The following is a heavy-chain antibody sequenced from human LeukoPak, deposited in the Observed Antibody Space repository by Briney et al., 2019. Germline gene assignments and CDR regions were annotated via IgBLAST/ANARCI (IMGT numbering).Heavy chain of an antibody. Sequence: ASVKVSCKASGYTFTSYGISWVRQAPGQGLEWMGWISAYNGNTNYAQKLQGRVTMTTDTSTSTAYMELRSLRSDDTAVYYCARDPTVVTSGDWYDNWGQGTLVTVSS. V-gene: IGHV1-18*01. J-gene: IGHJ4*02. D-gene: IGHD4-23*01. CDR2: ISAYNGNT. CDR3: ARDPTVVTSGDWYDN. CDR1: GYTFTSYG.